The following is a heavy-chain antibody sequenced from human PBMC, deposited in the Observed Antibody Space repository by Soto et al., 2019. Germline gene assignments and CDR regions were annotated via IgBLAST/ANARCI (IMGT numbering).Heavy chain of an antibody. Sequence: TSETLSLTCTVSGGSVSSGSYYWSWIRQPPGKGLEWIGYIYYSGSTNYNPSLKSRVTISVDTSKNQFSLKLSSVTAADTAVYYCARETVSTMLWGNWFDPWGQGTLVTVSS. CDR3: ARETVSTMLWGNWFDP. D-gene: IGHD4-17*01. CDR2: IYYSGST. V-gene: IGHV4-61*01. J-gene: IGHJ5*02. CDR1: GGSVSSGSYY.